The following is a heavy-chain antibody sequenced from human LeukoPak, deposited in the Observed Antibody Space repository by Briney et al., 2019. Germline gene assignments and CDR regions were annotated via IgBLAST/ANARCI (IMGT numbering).Heavy chain of an antibody. V-gene: IGHV4-38-2*02. Sequence: SETLSLTCTVSGYSISSGYYWGWIRQPPGKGLEWIGSIYHSGSTYYNPSLKSRVTISVDTSKNQFSLKLSSVTAADTAVYYCARDLQCSSTSCYIRGFHYYYYMDAWGKGTTVTVSS. CDR1: GYSISSGYY. CDR2: IYHSGST. CDR3: ARDLQCSSTSCYIRGFHYYYYMDA. D-gene: IGHD2-2*02. J-gene: IGHJ6*03.